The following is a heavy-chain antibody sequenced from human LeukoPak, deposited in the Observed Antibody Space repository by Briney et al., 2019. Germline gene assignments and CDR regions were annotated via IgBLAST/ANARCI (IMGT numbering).Heavy chain of an antibody. J-gene: IGHJ4*02. CDR2: NYYSGST. CDR1: GGSISSYY. Sequence: SETLSLTCTVSGGSISSYYWSWIRRPPGKGLEWIGFNYYSGSTNYNPSLKSRVTISVDTSKNQFSLKLSSVTAADTAVYYRARLHDGRDGYNQLRWKRGDYFDYWGQGILVTVSS. CDR3: ARLHDGRDGYNQLRWKRGDYFDY. D-gene: IGHD5-24*01. V-gene: IGHV4-59*08.